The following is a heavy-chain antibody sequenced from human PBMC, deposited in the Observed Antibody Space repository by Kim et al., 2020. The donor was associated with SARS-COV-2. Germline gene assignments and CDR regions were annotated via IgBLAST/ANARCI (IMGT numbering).Heavy chain of an antibody. D-gene: IGHD3-22*01. V-gene: IGHV7-4-1*02. CDR3: ARDDRNYYDRCSYYN. Sequence: ASVKVSCKASGYTFTSYAMNWVRRAPGQGLEWMGWINTNTGNPTYAQKFTGRFTFTLDTSISTAYLQLSSLKSEDTAVYYCARDDRNYYDRCSYYNWGQG. CDR1: GYTFTSYA. J-gene: IGHJ1*01. CDR2: INTNTGNP.